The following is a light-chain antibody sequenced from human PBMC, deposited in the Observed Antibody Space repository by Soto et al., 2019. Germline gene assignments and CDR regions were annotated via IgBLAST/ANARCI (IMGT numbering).Light chain of an antibody. Sequence: DIVMTQSPDSLAVSLGERATINCKSSQSVLYSSKNKNYLAWYQQKPGLPPKLLIYWASTRESGVPDRFRGSGSGKDFTLTISTLQAEDVAVYYCQQYYSTPLTFGGGTKVEIK. CDR3: QQYYSTPLT. CDR2: WAS. CDR1: QSVLYSSKNKNY. J-gene: IGKJ4*01. V-gene: IGKV4-1*01.